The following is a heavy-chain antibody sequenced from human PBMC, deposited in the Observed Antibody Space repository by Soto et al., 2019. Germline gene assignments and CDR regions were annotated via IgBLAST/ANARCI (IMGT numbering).Heavy chain of an antibody. V-gene: IGHV5-10-1*01. CDR3: ARHXVPMIVVADLIHDAFDI. D-gene: IGHD3-22*01. Sequence: PGESLKISCKGSGYSFTIYWISWVRQMPGKGLEWMGRIDPSDSYTNYSPSFQGHVTISADKSISTAYLQWSSLKASDTAMYYCARHXVPMIVVADLIHDAFDIWGQGTMVTVSS. CDR1: GYSFTIYW. CDR2: IDPSDSYT. J-gene: IGHJ3*02.